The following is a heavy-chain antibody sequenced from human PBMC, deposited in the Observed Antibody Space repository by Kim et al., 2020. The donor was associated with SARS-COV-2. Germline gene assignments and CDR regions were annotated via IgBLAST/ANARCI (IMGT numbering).Heavy chain of an antibody. CDR2: VYNSGSRGTT. CDR1: GGSITSDY. CDR3: ARRDTLTGYYTP. Sequence: SETLSLTCSVFGGSITSDYWSWSRQSPGKGLEWIGYVYNSGSRGTTNYTPSIKSRVTMSVDMSKNQFSLELTSVTPADTAVYYCARRDTLTGYYTPWGQGTLVTVSS. J-gene: IGHJ5*02. D-gene: IGHD3-9*01. V-gene: IGHV4-59*13.